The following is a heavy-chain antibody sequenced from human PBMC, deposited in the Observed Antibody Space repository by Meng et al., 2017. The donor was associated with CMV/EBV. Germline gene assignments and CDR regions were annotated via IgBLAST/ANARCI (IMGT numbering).Heavy chain of an antibody. V-gene: IGHV3-48*03. CDR3: AREGLWSSSSYYYGMDV. CDR2: ISSSGSTI. CDR1: GFTFSSYE. J-gene: IGHJ6*02. D-gene: IGHD6-6*01. Sequence: GESLKISCAASGFTFSSYEMNWVRQAPGKGLEWVSYISSSGSTIYYADSVKGRFTISRDNAKNSLYLQMNSLRAEDTAVYYCAREGLWSSSSYYYGMDVWGQGTLVTVSS.